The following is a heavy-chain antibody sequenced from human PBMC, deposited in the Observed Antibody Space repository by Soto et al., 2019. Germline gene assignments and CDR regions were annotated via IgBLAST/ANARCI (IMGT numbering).Heavy chain of an antibody. J-gene: IGHJ6*02. V-gene: IGHV3-33*01. Sequence: ESGGGVVQPGRSLRLSCAASGFTFSSYGMHWVRQAPGKGLEWVAVRWYDGSNKYYADSVKGRFTISRDNSKNTLYLQMNSLRAEDTAVYYCARGGNDDYGDPRRYGMDLWGQGTTVPVSS. CDR2: RWYDGSNK. CDR1: GFTFSSYG. CDR3: ARGGNDDYGDPRRYGMDL. D-gene: IGHD4-17*01.